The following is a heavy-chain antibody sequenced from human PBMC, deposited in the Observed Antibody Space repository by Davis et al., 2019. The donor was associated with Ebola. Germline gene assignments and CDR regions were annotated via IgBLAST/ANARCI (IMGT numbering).Heavy chain of an antibody. D-gene: IGHD3-3*01. V-gene: IGHV1-2*02. CDR3: ARGITIFGVVPRQSMDV. J-gene: IGHJ6*02. CDR1: GYTFTGYY. CDR2: INPNSGGT. Sequence: ASVKVSCKASGYTFTGYYMHWVRQAPGQGLEWMGWINPNSGGTNYAQKFQGRVTMTRDTSISTAYMELSRLRSDDTAVYYCARGITIFGVVPRQSMDVWGQGTTVTVSS.